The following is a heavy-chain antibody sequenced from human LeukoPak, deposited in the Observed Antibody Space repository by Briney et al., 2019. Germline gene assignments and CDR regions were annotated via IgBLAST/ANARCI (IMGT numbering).Heavy chain of an antibody. Sequence: ASVKVSCKASGYTVNSYSISWVRQAPGQGLEWMGWISAHNGNTNYAQKFQGRVTMTTDTFTSTAYMELRSLRSDDTAVYYCARNPLFNYGSGYYYMDVWGKGTTVTVSS. V-gene: IGHV1-18*01. J-gene: IGHJ6*03. D-gene: IGHD3-10*01. CDR2: ISAHNGNT. CDR3: ARNPLFNYGSGYYYMDV. CDR1: GYTVNSYS.